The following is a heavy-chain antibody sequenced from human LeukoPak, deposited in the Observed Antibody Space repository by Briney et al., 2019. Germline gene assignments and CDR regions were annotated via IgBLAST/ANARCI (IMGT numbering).Heavy chain of an antibody. CDR3: ARAGNYDFWSGYYTTGMDV. D-gene: IGHD3-3*01. V-gene: IGHV1-2*02. Sequence: ASVKVSCKASGYTFTSYCMHWVRQAPGQGLEWMGWINPNSGGTNYAQKFQGRVTMTRDTSISTAYMELSRLRSDDTAVYYCARAGNYDFWSGYYTTGMDVWGQGTTVTVSS. J-gene: IGHJ6*02. CDR1: GYTFTSYC. CDR2: INPNSGGT.